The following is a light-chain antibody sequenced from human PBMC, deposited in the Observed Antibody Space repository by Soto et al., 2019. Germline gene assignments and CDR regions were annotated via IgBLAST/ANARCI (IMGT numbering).Light chain of an antibody. Sequence: DIQMTQSPSSLSASVGDSVTITCRASQTISSWLAWYQQKPGKAPKLLIYKASTLTSGVPSRFRGSGSGTEFTLTISSLQPDDFATYYCQHYNSYSEAFGQGTKVDIK. J-gene: IGKJ1*01. CDR2: KAS. CDR3: QHYNSYSEA. V-gene: IGKV1-5*03. CDR1: QTISSW.